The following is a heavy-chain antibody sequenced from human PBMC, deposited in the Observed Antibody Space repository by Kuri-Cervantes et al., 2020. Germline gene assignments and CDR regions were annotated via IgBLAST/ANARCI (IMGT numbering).Heavy chain of an antibody. J-gene: IGHJ4*02. Sequence: GGSLRLSCAASGFTFSDYYMSWIRQAPGKGLEWVSYISSSGSTIYYADSVKGRFTISRDNAKNSLYLQMNSQRAEETAVYYCARGIYDGANLFFDFWGQGTLVTVSS. CDR2: ISSSGSTI. V-gene: IGHV3-11*04. CDR1: GFTFSDYY. CDR3: ARGIYDGANLFFDF. D-gene: IGHD3-16*01.